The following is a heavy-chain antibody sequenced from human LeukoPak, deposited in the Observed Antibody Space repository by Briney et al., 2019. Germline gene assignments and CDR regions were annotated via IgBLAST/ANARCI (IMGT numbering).Heavy chain of an antibody. CDR1: RYTFTSYD. V-gene: IGHV1-8*03. D-gene: IGHD1-26*01. Sequence: ASVKVSCNASRYTFTSYDINWVRQATGQGLEWMGWMNPNSGNTGYAQKFQGRVTITRNTSISTAYMELSSLRSEDTAVYYCASAGVATDPHFDYWGQGTLVTVSS. CDR3: ASAGVATDPHFDY. J-gene: IGHJ4*02. CDR2: MNPNSGNT.